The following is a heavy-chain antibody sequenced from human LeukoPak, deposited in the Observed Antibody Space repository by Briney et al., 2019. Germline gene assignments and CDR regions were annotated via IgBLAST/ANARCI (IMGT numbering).Heavy chain of an antibody. Sequence: PGGSLRLSCAASGFTFSSYWMHWVRQAPGKGLVWVSRINSDGSSTSYADSVKGRFTISRDNAKNTLSLQMNSLRAEDTAVYYCARENVVVPAAAMDLYYYYYYMDVWGKGTTVTVSS. CDR3: ARENVVVPAAAMDLYYYYYYMDV. V-gene: IGHV3-74*01. CDR1: GFTFSSYW. J-gene: IGHJ6*03. CDR2: INSDGSST. D-gene: IGHD2-2*01.